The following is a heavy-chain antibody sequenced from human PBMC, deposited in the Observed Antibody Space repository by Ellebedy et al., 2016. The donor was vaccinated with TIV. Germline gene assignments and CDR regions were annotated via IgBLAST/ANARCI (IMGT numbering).Heavy chain of an antibody. D-gene: IGHD3-10*01. V-gene: IGHV3-7*01. CDR2: IKPDGSTR. J-gene: IGHJ4*02. CDR1: GFTFNTYY. Sequence: GESLKISCAASGFTFNTYYMAWVRQAPGKGLEWVANIKPDGSTRNYVDSAKGRFTISRDNAKNSLYLQMNSLRAEDTAVYNCARDSRGVLDYWGQGILVTVSS. CDR3: ARDSRGVLDY.